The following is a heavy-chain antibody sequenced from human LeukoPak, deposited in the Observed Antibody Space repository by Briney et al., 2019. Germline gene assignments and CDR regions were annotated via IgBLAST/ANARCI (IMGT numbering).Heavy chain of an antibody. D-gene: IGHD2-15*01. J-gene: IGHJ4*02. Sequence: SETLSLTCTVSGGSISSSSYYWGWIPQPPGKGLEWIGSIYYSGSTYYNPSLKSRVSISVDTSKNQFSLKLSSVTAADTAVYFCARAIVVVITASSYYFDYWGQGTLVTVSS. CDR1: GGSISSSSYY. V-gene: IGHV4-39*01. CDR2: IYYSGST. CDR3: ARAIVVVITASSYYFDY.